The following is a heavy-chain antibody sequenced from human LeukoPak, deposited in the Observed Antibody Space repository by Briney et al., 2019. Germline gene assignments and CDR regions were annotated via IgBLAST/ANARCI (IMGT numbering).Heavy chain of an antibody. CDR2: ISAYNGNT. D-gene: IGHD3-22*01. J-gene: IGHJ4*02. CDR1: GYTFTSYG. Sequence: GASVKVSCKASGYTFTSYGISWGRQAPGQGLEWMGWISAYNGNTNYAQKLQGRVTMTTDTSTSTAYMELRSLRSDDTAVYYCARDLKGYDSSGTSGYWGQGTLVTVSS. V-gene: IGHV1-18*01. CDR3: ARDLKGYDSSGTSGY.